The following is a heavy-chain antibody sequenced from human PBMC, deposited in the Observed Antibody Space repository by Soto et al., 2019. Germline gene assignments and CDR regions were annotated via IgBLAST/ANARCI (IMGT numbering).Heavy chain of an antibody. D-gene: IGHD3-10*01. CDR1: GGTCSSYA. V-gene: IGHV1-69*13. Sequence: SVKVSCKASGGTCSSYAISWVRQAPGQGFEWMGGIIPIFGTANYAQKFQGRVTITADESTSTACMELSSLRSEDTAVYYCARGVGNYYGSSYGMDVWGQGTTVTVSS. CDR2: IIPIFGTA. CDR3: ARGVGNYYGSSYGMDV. J-gene: IGHJ6*02.